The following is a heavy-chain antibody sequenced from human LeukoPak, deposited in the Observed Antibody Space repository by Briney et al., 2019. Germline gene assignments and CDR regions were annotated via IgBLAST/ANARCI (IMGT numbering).Heavy chain of an antibody. V-gene: IGHV3-21*01. J-gene: IGHJ3*02. Sequence: GGSLRLSCAASGFTFSSYEMNWVRQAPGKGLEWVSSISSSSSYIYYADSVKGRFTISGDNAKNSLYLQMNSLRAEDTAVYHCARGRLAYCGGDCSDTAAFDIWGQGTMVTVSS. CDR2: ISSSSSYI. D-gene: IGHD2-21*02. CDR1: GFTFSSYE. CDR3: ARGRLAYCGGDCSDTAAFDI.